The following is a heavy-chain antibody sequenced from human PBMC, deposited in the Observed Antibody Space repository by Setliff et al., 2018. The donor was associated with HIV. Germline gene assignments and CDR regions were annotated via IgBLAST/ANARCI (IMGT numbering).Heavy chain of an antibody. D-gene: IGHD6-13*01. CDR1: GFKIEEYA. Sequence: GGSLRLSCVGSGFKIEEYAMAWVRQVPGKGLEWVSSISWNSINIDYADSVKGRFTISRDNAKNSLFLQMNSLRTEDTAFYYCTKNLYSSRWSPLDYWGQGTLVTVSS. V-gene: IGHV3-9*01. CDR3: TKNLYSSRWSPLDY. CDR2: ISWNSINI. J-gene: IGHJ4*02.